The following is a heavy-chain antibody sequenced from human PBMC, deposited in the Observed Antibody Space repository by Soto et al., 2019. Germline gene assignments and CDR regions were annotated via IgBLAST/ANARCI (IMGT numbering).Heavy chain of an antibody. V-gene: IGHV4-34*01. J-gene: IGHJ4*02. D-gene: IGHD2-8*02. CDR1: GGSFSGYQ. CDR3: ARDKITGLFDY. CDR2: INHSGST. Sequence: SETLSLTCAVYGGSFSGYQWTWIRQPPGTGLEWIGEINHSGSTNYNPSLKSRVTISVDTSKNQFSLKLTSVTAADTAVYYYARDKITGLFDYWGQGTLVTVSS.